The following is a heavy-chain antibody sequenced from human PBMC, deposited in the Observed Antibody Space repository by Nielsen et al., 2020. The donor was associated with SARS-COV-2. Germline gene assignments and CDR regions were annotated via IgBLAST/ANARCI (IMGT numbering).Heavy chain of an antibody. CDR1: GFAFSLYG. CDR2: ISGRTGYI. Sequence: GGSLRLSCAASGFAFSLYGMNWVRQAPGKGMEWVSSISGRTGYIYYADSVRGRFTISRDNAKNSLHLQMNSLRAEDTAAYYCARDGSYLPARDVWGQGTTVTVSS. J-gene: IGHJ6*02. CDR3: ARDGSYLPARDV. V-gene: IGHV3-21*01. D-gene: IGHD2-15*01.